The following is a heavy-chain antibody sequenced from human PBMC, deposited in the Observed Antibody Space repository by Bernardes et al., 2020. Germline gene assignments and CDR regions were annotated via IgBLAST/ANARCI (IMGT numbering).Heavy chain of an antibody. V-gene: IGHV3-23*01. CDR2: ISGSGGST. CDR3: AKETFSRFYYPRSFDN. J-gene: IGHJ4*02. CDR1: VFTFRMYV. D-gene: IGHD3-22*01. Sequence: GSLRLSCAASVFTFRMYVMSWVRPAPGKGLEWVAGISGSGGSTFYADSVKGRFTISRDNSKNTLFLQMNSLRVEDTAIYFCAKETFSRFYYPRSFDNWGQGTVVTVSS.